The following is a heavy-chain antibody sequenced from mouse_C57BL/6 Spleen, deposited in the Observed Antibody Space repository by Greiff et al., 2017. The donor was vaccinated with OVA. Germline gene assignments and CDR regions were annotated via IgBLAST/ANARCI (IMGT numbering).Heavy chain of an antibody. J-gene: IGHJ4*01. CDR3: ARESYYSNYYAMDY. CDR2: SRNKANDYTT. V-gene: IGHV7-1*01. D-gene: IGHD2-5*01. Sequence: EVHLVESGGGLVQSGRSLRLSCATSGFTFSDFYMEWVRQAPGKGLEWIAASRNKANDYTTEYSASVKGRFIVSRDTSQSILYLQMNALRAEDTAIYYCARESYYSNYYAMDYWGQGTSVTVSS. CDR1: GFTFSDFY.